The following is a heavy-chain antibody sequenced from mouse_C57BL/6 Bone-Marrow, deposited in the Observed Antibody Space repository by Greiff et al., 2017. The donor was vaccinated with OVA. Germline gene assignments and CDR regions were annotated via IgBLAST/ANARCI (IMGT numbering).Heavy chain of an antibody. J-gene: IGHJ1*03. CDR1: GFNIKDYY. CDR3: TRYYSNYVWYFDV. Sequence: LQQSGAELVRPGASVKLSCTASGFNIKDYYMHWVKQRPEQGLEWIGRIDPEDGDTEYAPKFQGKATMTADTSSNTAYLQLSSLTSEDTAVYYCTRYYSNYVWYFDVWGTGTTVTVSS. V-gene: IGHV14-1*01. CDR2: IDPEDGDT. D-gene: IGHD2-5*01.